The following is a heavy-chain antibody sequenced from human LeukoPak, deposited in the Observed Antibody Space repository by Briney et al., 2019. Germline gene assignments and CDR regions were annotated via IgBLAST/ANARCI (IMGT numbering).Heavy chain of an antibody. D-gene: IGHD1-26*01. J-gene: IGHJ4*02. Sequence: GGSLRLSCAASGFTVSSNYMSWVRQAPGKVLEWVSVIYSGDSTYYADSVKGRFTISRDNSKNTLYLQLNSLRAEDTAVYYCARLSGSYYEADYWGQGTLVTVSS. CDR1: GFTVSSNY. CDR3: ARLSGSYYEADY. CDR2: IYSGDST. V-gene: IGHV3-53*01.